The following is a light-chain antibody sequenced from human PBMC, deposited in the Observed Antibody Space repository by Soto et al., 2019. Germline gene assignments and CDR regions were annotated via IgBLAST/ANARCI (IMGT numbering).Light chain of an antibody. CDR1: QSIDNY. J-gene: IGKJ1*01. Sequence: EIVLTQSPATLSLSPGERATLSCRASQSIDNYLAWYQHKPGQAPRLLMYDASNRATGIPAKFSGSGSGTDFTLTISSLEPEDSAVYYGQQRTNWPPWTFGQGTKVEIK. CDR2: DAS. V-gene: IGKV3-11*01. CDR3: QQRTNWPPWT.